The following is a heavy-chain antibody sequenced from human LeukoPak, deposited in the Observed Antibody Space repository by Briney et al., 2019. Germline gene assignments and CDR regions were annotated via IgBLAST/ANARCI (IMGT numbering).Heavy chain of an antibody. V-gene: IGHV1-46*01. D-gene: IGHD3-10*01. CDR1: GYTFTGYY. J-gene: IGHJ5*02. Sequence: ASVKVSCKASGYTFTGYYMHWVRQAPGQGLEWMGIINPSGGSTSYAQKFQGRVTMTRDMSTSTVYMELSSLRSEDTAVYYCARGLLGDWFDPWGQGTLVTVSS. CDR3: ARGLLGDWFDP. CDR2: INPSGGST.